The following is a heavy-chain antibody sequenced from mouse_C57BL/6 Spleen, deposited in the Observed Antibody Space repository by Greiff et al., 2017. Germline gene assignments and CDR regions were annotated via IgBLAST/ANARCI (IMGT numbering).Heavy chain of an antibody. CDR1: GYSITSGYY. J-gene: IGHJ4*01. V-gene: IGHV3-6*01. CDR2: ISYDGSN. D-gene: IGHD2-4*01. Sequence: EVQRVESGPGLVKPSQSLSLTCSVTGYSITSGYYWNWIRQFPGNKLEWMGYISYDGSNNYNPSLKNRISITRDTSKNQFFLKLNSVTTEDTATYYCARHDYLYYYAMDYWGQGTSVTVSS. CDR3: ARHDYLYYYAMDY.